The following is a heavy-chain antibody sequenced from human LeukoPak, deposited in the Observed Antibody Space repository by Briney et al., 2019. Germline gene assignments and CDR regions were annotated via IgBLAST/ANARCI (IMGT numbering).Heavy chain of an antibody. D-gene: IGHD1-1*01. J-gene: IGHJ6*02. CDR3: GTSRSSYYYYGMDV. Sequence: SETLSLTCAVYGGSFSGYYWSWIRQPPGKGLEWIGGINHSGSTNYNPSLKSRVTISVDTSENQFSLKLSSVTAADTAVYYCGTSRSSYYYYGMDVWGQGTTVTVSS. CDR2: INHSGST. CDR1: GGSFSGYY. V-gene: IGHV4-34*01.